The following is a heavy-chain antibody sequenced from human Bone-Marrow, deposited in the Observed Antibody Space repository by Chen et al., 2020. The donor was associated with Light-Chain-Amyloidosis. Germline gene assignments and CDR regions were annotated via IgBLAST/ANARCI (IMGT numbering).Heavy chain of an antibody. V-gene: IGHV3-74*01. D-gene: IGHD5-12*01. CDR2: INPDGTRV. CDR3: SREFTGYDDY. Sequence: DVQLRESGGGLVQPGGSLRHSGDASGFTFRTTWMHLVRQAPGNGLVWFSRINPDGTRVDYADSVMGRFTITRDDAKSTVYLQMNSLRAEDTAVYYCSREFTGYDDYWGQGTLVTVSS. J-gene: IGHJ4*02. CDR1: GFTFRTTW.